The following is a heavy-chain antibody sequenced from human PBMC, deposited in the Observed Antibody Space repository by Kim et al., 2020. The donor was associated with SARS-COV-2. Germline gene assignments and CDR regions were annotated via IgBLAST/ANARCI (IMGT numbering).Heavy chain of an antibody. V-gene: IGHV1-69*13. D-gene: IGHD3-22*01. CDR3: ARDTITMIKTPAHDAFDI. CDR2: IIPIFGTA. CDR1: GGTFSSYA. Sequence: SVKVSCKASGGTFSSYAISWVRQAPGQGLEWMGGIIPIFGTANYAQKFQGRVTITADESTSTAYMELSSLRSEDTAVYYCARDTITMIKTPAHDAFDIWGQGTMVTVSS. J-gene: IGHJ3*02.